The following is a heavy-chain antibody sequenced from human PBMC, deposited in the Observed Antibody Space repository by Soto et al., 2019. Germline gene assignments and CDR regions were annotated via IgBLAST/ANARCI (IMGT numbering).Heavy chain of an antibody. J-gene: IGHJ5*02. Sequence: SVKVSCKASGGTFSSYAISWVRQAPGQGLEWMGGIIPIFGTANYAQKFQGRVTITADESTSTAYMELSSLRSEDTAVYYCARDPGYCSGGSCYYSWFDPWGQGTLVTVSS. CDR2: IIPIFGTA. D-gene: IGHD2-15*01. V-gene: IGHV1-69*13. CDR1: GGTFSSYA. CDR3: ARDPGYCSGGSCYYSWFDP.